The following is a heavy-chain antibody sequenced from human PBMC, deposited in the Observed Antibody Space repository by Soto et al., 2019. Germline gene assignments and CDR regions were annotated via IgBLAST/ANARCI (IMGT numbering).Heavy chain of an antibody. D-gene: IGHD3-16*02. CDR1: SGSISSSNW. J-gene: IGHJ5*02. CDR2: IYHSGST. V-gene: IGHV4-4*02. Sequence: QVQLQESGPGLVKPSGTLSLTCAVSSGSISSSNWWSWVRQPPGKGLEWIGGIYHSGSTNYNPSLKSPVTISVDKSMIQFALKLSSVAAADTAVYYCARSVSDGVIPDWFDPWGQGTLVTVSS. CDR3: ARSVSDGVIPDWFDP.